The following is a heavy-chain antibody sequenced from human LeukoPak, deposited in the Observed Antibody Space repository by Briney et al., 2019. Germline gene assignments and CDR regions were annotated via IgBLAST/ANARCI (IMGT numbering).Heavy chain of an antibody. J-gene: IGHJ3*02. Sequence: ASVKVSCKASEYTFTSYAMNWVRQAPGQGLEWMGWINTNTGNPTYAQGFTGRFVFSLDTSVSTAYLQISSLKAEDTAVYYCARGLYYDILTGRTGHAFDIWGQGTMVTVSS. CDR2: INTNTGNP. CDR3: ARGLYYDILTGRTGHAFDI. CDR1: EYTFTSYA. V-gene: IGHV7-4-1*02. D-gene: IGHD3-9*01.